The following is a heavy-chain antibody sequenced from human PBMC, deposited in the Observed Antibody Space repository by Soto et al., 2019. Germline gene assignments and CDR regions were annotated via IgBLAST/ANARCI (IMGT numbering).Heavy chain of an antibody. V-gene: IGHV3-53*01. Sequence: PGGSLRLSCAASGFSVSFYYVTWARQAPGKGLEWVSIIHSDGTTYYADSVKGRFTFSRDSSKNTVYLQMNSLRGEDTAVYYCARVRYSSFDFWGQGTLVTVSS. D-gene: IGHD3-16*02. CDR2: IHSDGTT. J-gene: IGHJ4*02. CDR1: GFSVSFYY. CDR3: ARVRYSSFDF.